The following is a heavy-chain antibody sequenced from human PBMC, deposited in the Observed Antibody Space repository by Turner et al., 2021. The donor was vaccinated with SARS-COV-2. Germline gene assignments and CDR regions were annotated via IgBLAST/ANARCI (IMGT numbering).Heavy chain of an antibody. J-gene: IGHJ6*03. D-gene: IGHD6-19*01. CDR3: AKAETYSSGWSGGRSYYYYYMDV. CDR1: GFPFSCYG. Sequence: QVQLVESGGGVVQPGRSLSPACAASGFPFSCYGMHWVRQAQGKGLEWVAVISYDGSNKYYADSVKGRFTITRDNSKNTLYLQMNSLRAEDTAVYYCAKAETYSSGWSGGRSYYYYYMDVWGKGTTVTVSS. V-gene: IGHV3-30*18. CDR2: ISYDGSNK.